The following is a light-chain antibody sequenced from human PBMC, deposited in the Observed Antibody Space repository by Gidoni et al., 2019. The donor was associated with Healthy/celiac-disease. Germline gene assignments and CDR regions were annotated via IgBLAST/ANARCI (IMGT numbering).Light chain of an antibody. CDR1: RSDVGGYNY. CDR3: CSYAGSYTRYV. Sequence: QAALTQPRSVSGSPGQSVTISCTGTRSDVGGYNYVSGYQQNPGKAPKLMIYGVSKRPSGVPDRFSGSKSGNTASLTISGLQAEDEADYYCCSYAGSYTRYVFGTGTKVTVL. V-gene: IGLV2-11*01. CDR2: GVS. J-gene: IGLJ1*01.